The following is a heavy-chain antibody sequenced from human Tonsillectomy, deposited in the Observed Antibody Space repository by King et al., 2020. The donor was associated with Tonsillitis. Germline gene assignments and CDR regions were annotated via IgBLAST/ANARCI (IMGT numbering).Heavy chain of an antibody. Sequence: VQLVESGGGVVQPGRSLRLSCAASGFTFSSYGMHWVRQAPGKGLEWVAVIWYDGSNKYYADSVKGRFTISRDNSKNTLYLQMNSLRAEDTAVYYCARALTGYPIEDYYYYMDVWGKGTTVTVSS. J-gene: IGHJ6*03. V-gene: IGHV3-33*01. D-gene: IGHD3-9*01. CDR1: GFTFSSYG. CDR3: ARALTGYPIEDYYYYMDV. CDR2: IWYDGSNK.